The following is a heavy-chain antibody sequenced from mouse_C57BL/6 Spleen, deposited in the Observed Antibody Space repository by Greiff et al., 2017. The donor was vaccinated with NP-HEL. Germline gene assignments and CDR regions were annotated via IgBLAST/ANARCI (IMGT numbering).Heavy chain of an antibody. D-gene: IGHD1-1*01. V-gene: IGHV1-15*01. CDR2: IDPETGGT. CDR1: GYTFTDYE. J-gene: IGHJ2*01. CDR3: TREYYGSRFDY. Sequence: SGAELVRPGASVTLSCKASGYTFTDYEMHWVKQTPVHGLEWIGAIDPETGGTAYNQKFKGKAILTADKSSSTAYMELRSLTSEDSAVYYCTREYYGSRFDYWGQGTTLTVSS.